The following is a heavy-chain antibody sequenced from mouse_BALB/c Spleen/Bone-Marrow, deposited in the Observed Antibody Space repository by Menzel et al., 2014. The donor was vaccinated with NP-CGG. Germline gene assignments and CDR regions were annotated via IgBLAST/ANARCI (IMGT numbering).Heavy chain of an antibody. J-gene: IGHJ4*01. CDR2: IDTSDSFT. CDR3: ARGGHDFSMDY. V-gene: IGHV1-69*01. Sequence: QVQLQQSGAELGMPGASVKMSCKASGYTFTDKWMYWVKQRPGQGLEWIGAIDTSDSFTNYNQKFMGKASLTVDASSSTAYMQVSSLTSDDDAVYYCARGGHDFSMDYWGQGSSVTGSS. D-gene: IGHD2-4*01. CDR1: GYTFTDKW.